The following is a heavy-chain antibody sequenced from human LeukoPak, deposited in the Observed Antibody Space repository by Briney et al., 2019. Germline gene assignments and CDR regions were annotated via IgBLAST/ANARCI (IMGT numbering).Heavy chain of an antibody. CDR1: GYTFTSYG. CDR3: ARVVWRGSSPFDY. V-gene: IGHV1-18*01. Sequence: ASVTVSRKGSGYTFTSYGISWVRQPPGQGLEWMGWISAYNGNTNYAQKLQGRVTMTTDTSTSTAYMELRSLRSDDTAVYYCARVVWRGSSPFDYWGQGTLVTVSS. CDR2: ISAYNGNT. D-gene: IGHD1-26*01. J-gene: IGHJ4*02.